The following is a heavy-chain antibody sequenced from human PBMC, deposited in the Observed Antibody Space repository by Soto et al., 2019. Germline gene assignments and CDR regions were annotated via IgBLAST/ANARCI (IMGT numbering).Heavy chain of an antibody. CDR3: ARGYCSSTSCYRGLRYYYYGMDV. CDR2: IIPIFGTA. CDR1: GGTFSSYA. J-gene: IGHJ6*02. D-gene: IGHD2-2*02. V-gene: IGHV1-69*13. Sequence: SVKVSCKASGGTFSSYAISWVRQAPGQGLEWMGGIIPIFGTANYAQKFQGRVTITADESTSTAYMELSSLRSESTAVYYCARGYCSSTSCYRGLRYYYYGMDVWGQGTRGTVSS.